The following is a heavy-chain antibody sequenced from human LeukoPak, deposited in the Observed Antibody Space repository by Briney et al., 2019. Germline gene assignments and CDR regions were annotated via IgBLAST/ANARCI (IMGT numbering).Heavy chain of an antibody. CDR3: ARVRYSGYDHTPCGMFL. CDR1: GLTFSSYG. J-gene: IGHJ6*04. D-gene: IGHD5-12*01. Sequence: GRSLRLSCAASGLTFSSYGMHGVGQAPGKGLEGVAVICYDGRRKYYADSVKGGLTISREKSKNTLYLQMKSLREEETEVYYCARVRYSGYDHTPCGMFLWGKGTPVTVSS. V-gene: IGHV3-33*01. CDR2: ICYDGRRK.